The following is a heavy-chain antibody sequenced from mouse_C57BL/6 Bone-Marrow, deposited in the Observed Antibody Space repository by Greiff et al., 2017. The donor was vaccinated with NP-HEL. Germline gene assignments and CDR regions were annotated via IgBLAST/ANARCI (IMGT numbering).Heavy chain of an antibody. CDR3: AREGGLRRRTYARDY. J-gene: IGHJ4*01. Sequence: VQLKESEGGLVQPGSSMKLSCTTSGFTFSDYYMAWVRQVPEKGLDWVANINYDGSSTYYLDSLKSRFIISRDNAKNILYLQMSSLKSEDTATYYCAREGGLRRRTYARDYWGQGTSVTVSS. CDR2: INYDGSST. D-gene: IGHD2-4*01. V-gene: IGHV5-16*01. CDR1: GFTFSDYY.